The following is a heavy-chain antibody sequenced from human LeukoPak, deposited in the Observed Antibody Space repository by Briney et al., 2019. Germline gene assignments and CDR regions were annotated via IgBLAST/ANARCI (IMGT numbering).Heavy chain of an antibody. CDR3: ARGPRYSSSSYYFDY. J-gene: IGHJ4*02. CDR1: GFAFSSYA. V-gene: IGHV3-64*01. Sequence: RGSLRLACAAAGFAFSSYAMHWVRQAPVKVLEYVSAISSNGGSAYYANSRKGRFTISGDNSNNTLYLQMGSLRAEDMAVYYCARGPRYSSSSYYFDYWGQGTLVTVSS. D-gene: IGHD6-6*01. CDR2: ISSNGGSA.